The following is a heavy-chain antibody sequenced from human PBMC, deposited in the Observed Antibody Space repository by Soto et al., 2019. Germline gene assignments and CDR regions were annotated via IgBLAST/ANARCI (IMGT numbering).Heavy chain of an antibody. CDR2: INAGNGNT. Sequence: ASVKVSCKASGYTFTSYAMHWVRQAPGQRLEWMGRINAGNGNTKYSQKFQGRVTITRDTSASTAYMELSSLRSEDMAVYYCARNPYYYGSGAPAGDYYYGMDVWGQGTTVTVSS. CDR3: ARNPYYYGSGAPAGDYYYGMDV. CDR1: GYTFTSYA. D-gene: IGHD3-10*01. J-gene: IGHJ6*02. V-gene: IGHV1-3*01.